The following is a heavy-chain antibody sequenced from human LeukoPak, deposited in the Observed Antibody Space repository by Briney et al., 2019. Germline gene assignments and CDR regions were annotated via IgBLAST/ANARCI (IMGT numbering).Heavy chain of an antibody. J-gene: IGHJ4*02. Sequence: SVKVSCKASGYTFTSYDINWVRQATGQGLEWMGWINPNSGGTNYAQKFQGRVTMTRDTSISTAYMELSRLRSDDTAVYYCARLIAARPASFDYWGQGTLVTVSS. CDR3: ARLIAARPASFDY. CDR2: INPNSGGT. V-gene: IGHV1-2*02. CDR1: GYTFTSYD. D-gene: IGHD6-6*01.